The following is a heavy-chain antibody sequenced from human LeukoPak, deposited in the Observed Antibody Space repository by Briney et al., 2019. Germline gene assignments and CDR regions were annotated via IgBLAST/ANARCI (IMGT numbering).Heavy chain of an antibody. V-gene: IGHV4-4*02. CDR3: ARVVVPAYRRDAFDI. J-gene: IGHJ3*02. D-gene: IGHD2-2*01. CDR1: GGSISSNNW. Sequence: KPSETLSLTCAVSGGSISSNNWWIWVRQSPEKGLEWIGEIYHDGSTNYNPSLKSRVTISMDKSKNQLSLKLNFVTAADTAVYYCARVVVPAYRRDAFDIWGQGTMVTVSS. CDR2: IYHDGST.